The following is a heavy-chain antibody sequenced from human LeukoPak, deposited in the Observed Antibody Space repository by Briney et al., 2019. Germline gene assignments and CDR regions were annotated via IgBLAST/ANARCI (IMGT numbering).Heavy chain of an antibody. CDR3: ARGYSTYYYDSSGYSLAPDFDY. V-gene: IGHV4-30-2*01. D-gene: IGHD3-22*01. CDR1: GGSISSGGYY. CDR2: IYHRGST. J-gene: IGHJ4*02. Sequence: SQTLSLTCTVSGGSISSGGYYWSRIRQPPGKGLEWIGYIYHRGSTYYNPSLKSRVTISVDTSKNQFSLKLSSVTAADTAVYYCARGYSTYYYDSSGYSLAPDFDYWGQGTLVTVSS.